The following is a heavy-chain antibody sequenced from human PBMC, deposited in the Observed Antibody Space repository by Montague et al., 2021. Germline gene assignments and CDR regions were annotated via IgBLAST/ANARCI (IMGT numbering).Heavy chain of an antibody. CDR2: IYSTGST. CDR1: GASINSGGFY. D-gene: IGHD2-2*01. Sequence: SETLSLTCTVSGASINSGGFYWSWIRQPPGEGLEEIGPIYSTGSTYSNPSLKSRVTISVDTSKSQFSLNLTSVTAADTAVYYCARQWVIVVTPAAFFDYWGQGTLITVSS. V-gene: IGHV4-61*08. J-gene: IGHJ4*02. CDR3: ARQWVIVVTPAAFFDY.